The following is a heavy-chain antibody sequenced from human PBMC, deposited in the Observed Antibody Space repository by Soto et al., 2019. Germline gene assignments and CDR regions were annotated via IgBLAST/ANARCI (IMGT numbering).Heavy chain of an antibody. CDR1: GGSISSFF. D-gene: IGHD1-26*01. CDR3: ARDRGGSHSHFDY. Sequence: LSLTCSVSGGSISSFFWSWVRQPPGKGLEWIGYIFYNGNTNYNPSFESRVTMSVDTSKNQFSLNLSSVTAADTAVYYCARDRGGSHSHFDYWGQGARVTVSS. CDR2: IFYNGNT. J-gene: IGHJ4*02. V-gene: IGHV4-59*01.